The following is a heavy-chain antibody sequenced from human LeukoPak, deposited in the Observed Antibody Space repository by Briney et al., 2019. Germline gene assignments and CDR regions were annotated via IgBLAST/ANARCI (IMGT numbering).Heavy chain of an antibody. CDR2: ISWNSGSI. CDR3: AKDPGPIYPDY. CDR1: GFTLDDYA. Sequence: PGRSLRLSCAASGFTLDDYAMHWVRQAPGKGLEWVSGISWNSGSIGYADSVKGRFTISRDNSKNTLYLQMNSLRVEDTAVYYCAKDPGPIYPDYWGQGTLVTVSS. D-gene: IGHD5-24*01. J-gene: IGHJ4*02. V-gene: IGHV3-9*01.